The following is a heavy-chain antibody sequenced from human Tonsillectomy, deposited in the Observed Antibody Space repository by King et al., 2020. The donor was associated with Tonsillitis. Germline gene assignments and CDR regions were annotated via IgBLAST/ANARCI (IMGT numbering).Heavy chain of an antibody. CDR1: GFTFSNYW. D-gene: IGHD3-22*01. J-gene: IGHJ4*02. Sequence: VQLVESGGGLVQPGGSLRLSCAASGFTFSNYWMQWVRQAPGKGLVWVSCMNSDGSSTLYADSVKGRFTISRDNAKNTLYLQMNTLRADDTAVYYCARSQGGYFDYWGQGILVTVSS. V-gene: IGHV3-74*01. CDR2: MNSDGSST. CDR3: ARSQGGYFDY.